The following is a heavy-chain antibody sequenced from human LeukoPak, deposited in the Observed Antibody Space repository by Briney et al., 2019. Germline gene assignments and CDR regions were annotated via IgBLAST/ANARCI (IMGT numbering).Heavy chain of an antibody. V-gene: IGHV3-23*01. J-gene: IGHJ4*02. D-gene: IGHD3-9*01. Sequence: GGSLRLSCAASGFTFSSYALSWVRQAPGKGLEWVSAISGSGYSTYYADSVKGRFTISRDNSKNTLYLQMNSLRPEDTAVYYCAKGLTNLGDDWGQGTLVTVSS. CDR3: AKGLTNLGDD. CDR1: GFTFSSYA. CDR2: ISGSGYST.